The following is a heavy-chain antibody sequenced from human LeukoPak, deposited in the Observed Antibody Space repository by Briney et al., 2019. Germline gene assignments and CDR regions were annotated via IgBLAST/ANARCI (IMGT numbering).Heavy chain of an antibody. CDR1: GGSFSPYY. D-gene: IGHD2-15*01. V-gene: IGHV4-59*01. Sequence: SETLSLTCSVSGGSFSPYYWSWIRQPPGKGLEWIGYFYDSGSTTYNPSLKSRVTISVDTSKTQFSLKMSSVTAADTAVYYCARDRTLYCSGGNCYSGGFDYWGQGTPVTVSS. CDR2: FYDSGST. J-gene: IGHJ4*02. CDR3: ARDRTLYCSGGNCYSGGFDY.